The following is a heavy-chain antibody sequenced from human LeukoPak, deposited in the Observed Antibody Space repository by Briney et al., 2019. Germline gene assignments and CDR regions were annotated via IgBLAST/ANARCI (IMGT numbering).Heavy chain of an antibody. J-gene: IGHJ4*02. CDR2: VSCSGSS. D-gene: IGHD7-27*01. Sequence: ETLSLTCTVSGGSISNYYWSWIRQPPGKRLEWIGYVSCSGSSSSNPSLESRVTISVDMSKNQFSLRLSSATASDTAVYYCARLQGRGDNYLDYWGQGTLVTVSS. V-gene: IGHV4-59*08. CDR1: GGSISNYY. CDR3: ARLQGRGDNYLDY.